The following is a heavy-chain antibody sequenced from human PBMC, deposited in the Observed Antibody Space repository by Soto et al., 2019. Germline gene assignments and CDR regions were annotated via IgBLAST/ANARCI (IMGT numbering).Heavy chain of an antibody. CDR1: GGTFSTYI. D-gene: IGHD3-3*01. Sequence: SVKVSCKAPGGTFSTYIISWVRQAPGQGLEWMGRIIPIPDITNYAQKFQGRVTITADRSTSTAYMELTSLKSEDTAVYYCARDRITTRGDAFDLWGQGTMVTVSS. CDR3: ARDRITTRGDAFDL. J-gene: IGHJ3*01. CDR2: IIPIPDIT. V-gene: IGHV1-69*04.